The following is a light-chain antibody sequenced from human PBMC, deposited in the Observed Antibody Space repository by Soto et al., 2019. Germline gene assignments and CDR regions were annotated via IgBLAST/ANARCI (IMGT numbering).Light chain of an antibody. CDR2: DVS. J-gene: IGLJ3*02. V-gene: IGLV2-11*01. CDR3: CSYAGSYTFGGV. Sequence: QSALTQPRSVSASPGQSVTISCTGTSSDIGGYNYVSWYQHHPGKAPKLMIYDVSKRPSGVPDRFSGSKSGNTASLTISGLQAEDEADYYCCSYAGSYTFGGVFGGGTKLTVL. CDR1: SSDIGGYNY.